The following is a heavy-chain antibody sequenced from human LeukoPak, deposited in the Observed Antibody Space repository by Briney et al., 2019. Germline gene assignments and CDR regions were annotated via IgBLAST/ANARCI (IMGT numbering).Heavy chain of an antibody. V-gene: IGHV3-23*01. Sequence: GGSLRLSCAASGFTFSSYAMSWVRQAPGKGLEWVSAISGSGGSTYYADSVKGRFTISRDNSKNTLYLQMNSLRAEDTAVYYCAKDVYYDFWSGYYKGLDYWGQGTLVTVSS. D-gene: IGHD3-3*01. CDR3: AKDVYYDFWSGYYKGLDY. CDR2: ISGSGGST. CDR1: GFTFSSYA. J-gene: IGHJ4*02.